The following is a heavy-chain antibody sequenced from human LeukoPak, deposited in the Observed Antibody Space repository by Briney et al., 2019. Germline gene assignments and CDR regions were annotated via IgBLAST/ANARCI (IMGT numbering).Heavy chain of an antibody. CDR2: INQSGSA. D-gene: IGHD6-19*01. J-gene: IGHJ4*02. CDR1: GGSSSGYN. CDR3: ARARIAVAGFDY. V-gene: IGHV4-34*01. Sequence: SETLSLTCAVYGGSSSGYNWSSIRQRLGRGLERIGEINQSGSANYNPSLKSRVTISVDTSKNQFSLKLSSVTAADTAVYYCARARIAVAGFDYWGQGTLVTVSS.